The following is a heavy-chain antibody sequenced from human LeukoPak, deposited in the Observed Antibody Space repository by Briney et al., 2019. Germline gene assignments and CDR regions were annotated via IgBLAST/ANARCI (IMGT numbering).Heavy chain of an antibody. V-gene: IGHV3-30-3*01. J-gene: IGHJ6*02. CDR3: ARDSMHPAYCGGDCYGSYCYGMDV. CDR2: ISYDGSNK. Sequence: GGSLRLSCAASGFTFSSYAMHWVRQAPGKGLEWVAVISYDGSNKYYADSVKGRFTISRDNSKNTLYLQMNSLRAEDTAVYYCARDSMHPAYCGGDCYGSYCYGMDVWGQGTTVTVSS. D-gene: IGHD2-21*02. CDR1: GFTFSSYA.